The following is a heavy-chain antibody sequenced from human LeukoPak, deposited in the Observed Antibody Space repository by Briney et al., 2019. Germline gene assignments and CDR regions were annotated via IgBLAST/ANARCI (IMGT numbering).Heavy chain of an antibody. V-gene: IGHV4-38-2*02. CDR2: IYHSGST. D-gene: IGHD3-22*01. Sequence: SETLSLTCNVSGYSISSGYYWGWIRQPPGRGLEWIGSIYHSGSTYYNPSLKSRVTISVDTSKNQFSLKLSSVTAADTAVYYCTRGSIAYYYMDVWGKGTTVTISS. CDR3: TRGSIAYYYMDV. CDR1: GYSISSGYY. J-gene: IGHJ6*03.